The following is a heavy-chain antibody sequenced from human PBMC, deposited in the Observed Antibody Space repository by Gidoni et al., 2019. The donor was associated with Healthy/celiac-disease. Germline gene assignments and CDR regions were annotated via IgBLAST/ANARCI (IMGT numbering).Heavy chain of an antibody. V-gene: IGHV3-21*01. D-gene: IGHD6-19*01. Sequence: EVQLVESGGGLVKPGACLRLSCAASGIPFSSYSMNWVRQAPGKGLEWVSSISSSSSYIYYADSVKGRFTISRDNAKNSLYLQMNSLRAEDTAVYYCAREDSSGWYWYFDLWGRGTLVTVSS. J-gene: IGHJ2*01. CDR2: ISSSSSYI. CDR3: AREDSSGWYWYFDL. CDR1: GIPFSSYS.